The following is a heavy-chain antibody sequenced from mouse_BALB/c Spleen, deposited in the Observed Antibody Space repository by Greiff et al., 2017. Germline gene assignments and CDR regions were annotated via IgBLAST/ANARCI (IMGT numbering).Heavy chain of an antibody. J-gene: IGHJ2*01. CDR3: ARGTTVDLFDY. CDR1: GFTFSDYY. CDR2: ISDGGSYT. Sequence: DVMLVESGGGLVKPGGSLKLSCAASGFTFSDYYMYWVRQTPEKRLEWVATISDGGSYTYYPDSVKGRFTISRDNAKNNLYLQMSSLKSEDTAMYYCARGTTVDLFDYWGQGTTLTVSS. D-gene: IGHD1-1*01. V-gene: IGHV5-4*02.